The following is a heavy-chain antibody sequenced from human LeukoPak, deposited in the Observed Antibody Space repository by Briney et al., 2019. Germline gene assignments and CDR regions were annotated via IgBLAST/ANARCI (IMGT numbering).Heavy chain of an antibody. CDR2: INPNSGGT. V-gene: IGHV1-2*02. D-gene: IGHD1-26*01. J-gene: IGHJ4*02. Sequence: ASVKVSCKASGYTFTGYYMHWVRQAPGQGLEWMGWINPNSGGTNYAQKFQGRVTMTRDTSISTAYMELSRLRSDDTAVYYCARVWVLKSSPLCYYWGQGTLVTVSS. CDR3: ARVWVLKSSPLCYY. CDR1: GYTFTGYY.